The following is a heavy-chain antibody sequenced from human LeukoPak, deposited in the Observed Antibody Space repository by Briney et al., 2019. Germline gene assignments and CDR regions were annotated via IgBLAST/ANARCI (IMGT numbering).Heavy chain of an antibody. J-gene: IGHJ6*03. V-gene: IGHV1-69*05. CDR1: GGTFSSYA. CDR3: AREVSSTSLYYYYYMDV. D-gene: IGHD2-2*01. Sequence: ASVKVSCKASGGTFSSYAISWVRQAPGQGLEWMGGIIPIFGTANYAQKFQGRVTITTDESTSTAYMELSSLRSEDTAVYYCAREVSSTSLYYYYYMDVWGKGTTVTVSS. CDR2: IIPIFGTA.